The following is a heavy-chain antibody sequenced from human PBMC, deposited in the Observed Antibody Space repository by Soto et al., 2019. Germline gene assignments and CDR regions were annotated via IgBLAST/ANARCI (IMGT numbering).Heavy chain of an antibody. V-gene: IGHV4-34*01. CDR2: INHSGST. CDR1: GGSFSGYY. D-gene: IGHD1-7*01. CDR3: ARGGQDWNYEIDYYYYGMDV. Sequence: SETLSLTCAVYGGSFSGYYWSWIRQPPGKGLEWIGEINHSGSTNYNPSLKSRVTISVDTSKNQFSLKLSSVTAADTAVYYCARGGQDWNYEIDYYYYGMDVWGQGTTVTVSS. J-gene: IGHJ6*02.